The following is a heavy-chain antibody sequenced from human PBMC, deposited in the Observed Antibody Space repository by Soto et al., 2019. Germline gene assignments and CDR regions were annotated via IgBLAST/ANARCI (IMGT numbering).Heavy chain of an antibody. CDR2: INHSGST. V-gene: IGHV4-34*01. CDR3: ARGLPMVRGVSPYYFDY. J-gene: IGHJ4*02. Sequence: SETLSLTCAVYGGSFSGYYWSWIRQPPGKGLEWIGEINHSGSTNYNPSLKSRVTISVDTSKNQFSLKLSPVAAADTAVYYCARGLPMVRGVSPYYFDYWGQGTLVTVS. D-gene: IGHD3-10*01. CDR1: GGSFSGYY.